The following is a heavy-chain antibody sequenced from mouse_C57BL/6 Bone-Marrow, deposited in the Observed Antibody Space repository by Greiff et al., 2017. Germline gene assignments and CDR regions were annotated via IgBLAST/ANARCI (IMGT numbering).Heavy chain of an antibody. CDR2: IYSDGGST. V-gene: IGHV5-2*01. CDR3: ARHGYGGFAN. Sequence: EVHLVESGGGLVQPGESLKLSCESNEYEFPSHDMSWVRKTPEKRLELVAAIYSDGGSTYYPDTMERRCTRYRDNTKKTLYLQMSSLRSEYTALYYCARHGYGGFANWGQGTLGTVSA. D-gene: IGHD2-2*01. CDR1: EYEFPSHD. J-gene: IGHJ3*01.